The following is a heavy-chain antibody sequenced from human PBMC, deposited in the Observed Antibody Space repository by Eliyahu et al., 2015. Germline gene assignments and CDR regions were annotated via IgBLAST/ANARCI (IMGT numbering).Heavy chain of an antibody. D-gene: IGHD5-18*01. J-gene: IGHJ4*02. V-gene: IGHV3-33*01. CDR3: ARAIVDTAMVRLSYYFDY. CDR2: IWXDGSNK. Sequence: QVQLVESGGGVVQPGXSLRLSCAASGFTXSSYGXXWVXQAPGKGLEWVXVIWXDGSNKYYADSVKGRFTISRDNSKNTLYLQMNSLRAEDTAVYYCARAIVDTAMVRLSYYFDYWGQGTLVTVSS. CDR1: GFTXSSYG.